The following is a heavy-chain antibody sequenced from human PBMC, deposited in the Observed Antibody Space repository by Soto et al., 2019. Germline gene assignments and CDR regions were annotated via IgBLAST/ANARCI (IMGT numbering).Heavy chain of an antibody. Sequence: PSETLSLTCTVSGGSISSYYWSWIRQPAGKGLEWIGRIYTSGSTSYNPSLKSRGTMSVDTSKNQFSLKLSAVTAADTAVHYCARDHDYSGMDVWGQGTTVTVSS. CDR1: GGSISSYY. V-gene: IGHV4-4*07. CDR3: ARDHDYSGMDV. J-gene: IGHJ6*02. CDR2: IYTSGST.